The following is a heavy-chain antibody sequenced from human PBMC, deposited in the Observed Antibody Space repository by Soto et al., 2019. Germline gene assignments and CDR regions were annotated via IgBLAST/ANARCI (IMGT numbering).Heavy chain of an antibody. V-gene: IGHV5-10-1*01. Sequence: PGESLKISCKGSGYSFAGYWITWVRQKPGKGLEWMGRIDPSDSQTYYSPSFRGHVTISATKSITTVFLQWSSLRASDTAMYYCATQIYPADTGTHFKYYLDSGAPGTPVTVSS. CDR3: ATQIYPADTGTHFKYYLDS. J-gene: IGHJ4*02. CDR2: IDPSDSQT. CDR1: GYSFAGYW. D-gene: IGHD5-18*01.